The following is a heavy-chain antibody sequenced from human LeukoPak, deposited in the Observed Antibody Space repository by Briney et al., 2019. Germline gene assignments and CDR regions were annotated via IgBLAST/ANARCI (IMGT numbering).Heavy chain of an antibody. Sequence: SETLSLTCSVSGGAIHSYYWSWIRQPPGKGLEWIGYIYFVGSANYNPSLKSRVTISLDKSRKQVSLNLNSVTAADTAVYYCAKSNGYGLIDIWGQGTMVTVSS. V-gene: IGHV4-59*01. CDR1: GGAIHSYY. D-gene: IGHD3-22*01. J-gene: IGHJ3*02. CDR3: AKSNGYGLIDI. CDR2: IYFVGSA.